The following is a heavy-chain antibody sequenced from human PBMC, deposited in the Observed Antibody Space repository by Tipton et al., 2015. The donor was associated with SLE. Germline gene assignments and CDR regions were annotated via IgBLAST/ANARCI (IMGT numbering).Heavy chain of an antibody. Sequence: TLSLTCTVSGGSISSGSYYWSWIRQPAGKGLEWIGRIDTSGSTNYNPSLKSRVTISVDTSKNQFSLKLSSVTAADTAVYYCARGPIEGYYYYYMDVWGKGTTVTVS. D-gene: IGHD1-26*01. J-gene: IGHJ6*03. CDR3: ARGPIEGYYYYYMDV. CDR1: GGSISSGSYY. V-gene: IGHV4-61*02. CDR2: IDTSGST.